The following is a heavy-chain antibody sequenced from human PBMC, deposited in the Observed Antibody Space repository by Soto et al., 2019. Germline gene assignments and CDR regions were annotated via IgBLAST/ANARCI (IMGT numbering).Heavy chain of an antibody. J-gene: IGHJ4*02. CDR1: GGSFSGYY. V-gene: IGHV4-34*01. CDR3: ARTDHYDSWRGYYGVFDY. D-gene: IGHD3-3*01. Sequence: PSETLSLTCAVYGGSFSGYYWSWIRQPPGKGLEWIGDINHSGSTNYNPSLKSRVTISVDTSKNQFSLKLSSVTAADTAVYYCARTDHYDSWRGYYGVFDYWGQVTLVTVSS. CDR2: INHSGST.